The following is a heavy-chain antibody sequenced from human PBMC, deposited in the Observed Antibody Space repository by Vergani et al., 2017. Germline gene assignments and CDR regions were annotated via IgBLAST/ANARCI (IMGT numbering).Heavy chain of an antibody. J-gene: IGHJ4*02. Sequence: EVQLVQSGAEVKKPGESLKISCEGSGYTFTDYWVGWVRQKPGKGLEWMGIIYPGDSDTKYSPSFQGQVTISVDKATSTAYLQWNSLKASDTAMYYCALSLFLAPGDFWGQGTLVTVSS. D-gene: IGHD2/OR15-2a*01. V-gene: IGHV5-51*01. CDR3: ALSLFLAPGDF. CDR2: IYPGDSDT. CDR1: GYTFTDYW.